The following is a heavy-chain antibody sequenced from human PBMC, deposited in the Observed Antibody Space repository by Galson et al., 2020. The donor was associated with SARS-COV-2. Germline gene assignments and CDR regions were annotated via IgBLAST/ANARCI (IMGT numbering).Heavy chain of an antibody. D-gene: IGHD6-19*01. CDR1: GFTFSDHA. V-gene: IGHV3-23*01. CDR2: ISGGGVST. CDR3: GVVADSAGTWVQF. J-gene: IGHJ4*02. Sequence: GESLKISCAATGFTFSDHAMSWVRQAPERGLEWVSIISGGGVSTSYADSVKGRFTVSRDNSKNTHYLQMNSLRVDDTAVYYCGVVADSAGTWVQFWGQGTLVTVSS.